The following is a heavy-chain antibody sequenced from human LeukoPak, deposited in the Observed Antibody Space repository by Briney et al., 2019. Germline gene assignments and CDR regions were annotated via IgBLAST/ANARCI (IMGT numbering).Heavy chain of an antibody. D-gene: IGHD6-13*01. CDR3: ASGRQLGY. V-gene: IGHV3-7*01. CDR2: IKQDGSEK. J-gene: IGHJ4*02. Sequence: GGSLRLSCAGSGYTLSNYWMSWVRQAPGKGLEWVANIKQDGSEKYYVDSVKGRFTISRDNDKNSLYLQMYSLRAEDAAVYYCASGRQLGYWGEGPLVTVSS. CDR1: GYTLSNYW.